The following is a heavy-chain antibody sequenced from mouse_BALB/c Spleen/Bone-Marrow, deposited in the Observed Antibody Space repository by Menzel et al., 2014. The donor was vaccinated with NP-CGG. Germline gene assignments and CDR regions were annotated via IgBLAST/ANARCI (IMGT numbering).Heavy chain of an antibody. CDR2: INPESSTI. CDR3: ARLGYYGYFVD. D-gene: IGHD2-3*01. J-gene: IGHJ2*01. CDR1: GFDFRRYW. Sequence: EVQGVESGGGLVQPGGSLKLSCAASGFDFRRYWMGWVRQAPGKGLEWIGEINPESSTINYTPSLKDKFIISRDNAKNTLFLQMSKVRSEDAALYYCARLGYYGYFVDWGQGTTLTVSS. V-gene: IGHV4-1*02.